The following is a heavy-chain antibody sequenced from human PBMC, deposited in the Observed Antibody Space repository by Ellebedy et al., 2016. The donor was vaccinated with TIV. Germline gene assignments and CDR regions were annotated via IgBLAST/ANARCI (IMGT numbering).Heavy chain of an antibody. CDR2: INHSGST. CDR3: ARGQYIVVVPAARNGRGYFDY. Sequence: SETLSLXXAVYGGSFSGYYWSWIRQPPGKGLEWIGEINHSGSTNYNPSLKSRVTISVDTSKNQFSLKLSSVTAADTAAYYCARGQYIVVVPAARNGRGYFDYWGQGTLVTVSS. D-gene: IGHD2-2*01. J-gene: IGHJ4*02. V-gene: IGHV4-34*01. CDR1: GGSFSGYY.